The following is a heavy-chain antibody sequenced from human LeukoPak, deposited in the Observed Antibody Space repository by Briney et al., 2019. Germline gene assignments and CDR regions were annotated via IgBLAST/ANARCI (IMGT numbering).Heavy chain of an antibody. Sequence: ASVKVSCKASGYTFTSYGISWVRQAPGQGLEWMGWISAYNGNTNYAQKLQGRVTMTTDTSTSTAYMELRSLRSDDTAVYYCASLWETVPGAEDAFDIWGQGTMVTVSS. CDR3: ASLWETVPGAEDAFDI. D-gene: IGHD6-19*01. J-gene: IGHJ3*02. CDR1: GYTFTSYG. CDR2: ISAYNGNT. V-gene: IGHV1-18*01.